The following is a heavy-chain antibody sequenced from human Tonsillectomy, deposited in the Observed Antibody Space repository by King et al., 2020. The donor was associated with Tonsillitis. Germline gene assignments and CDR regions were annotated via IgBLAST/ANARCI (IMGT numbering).Heavy chain of an antibody. CDR2: IYWNNDK. CDR3: VHRLYSGNDGFDY. V-gene: IGHV2-5*01. J-gene: IGHJ4*02. CDR1: GFSLSTSLMG. D-gene: IGHD5-12*01. Sequence: TLKESGPPLVKPPQTLTLTCTFSGFSLSTSLMGVGWIRQPPGKALEWLALIYWNNDKRYRPSLESRLAITKDTSRNQVVHTVTNVDPVDTATNYCVHRLYSGNDGFDYWGQGILVTVSS.